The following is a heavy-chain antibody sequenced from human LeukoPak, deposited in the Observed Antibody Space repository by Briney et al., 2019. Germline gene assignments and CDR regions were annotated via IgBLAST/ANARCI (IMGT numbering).Heavy chain of an antibody. CDR1: GFTFSSYA. CDR3: ARDTWALKRGCSYGYVGYFDY. V-gene: IGHV3-30-3*01. Sequence: GGSLRLSCAASGFTFSSYAMHWVRQAPGKGLEWVAVISHDGSNKYYADSVKGRFTISRDNSKNTLYLQMNSLRAEDTAVYYCARDTWALKRGCSYGYVGYFDYWGQGTLVTVSS. CDR2: ISHDGSNK. D-gene: IGHD5-18*01. J-gene: IGHJ4*02.